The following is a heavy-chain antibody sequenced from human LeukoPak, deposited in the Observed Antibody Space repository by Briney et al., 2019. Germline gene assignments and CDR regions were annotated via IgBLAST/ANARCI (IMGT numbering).Heavy chain of an antibody. V-gene: IGHV4-59*08. CDR3: ASGYSSGWYGV. J-gene: IGHJ4*02. Sequence: PSETLSLTCTVSGGSISSYFWSWIRQPPGKGLEWIGYIYDSGSTNYNPSFKSRVTISVDTPKNQFSLKLSSVTAADTAVYHCASGYSSGWYGVWGQGTLVTVSS. CDR2: IYDSGST. D-gene: IGHD6-19*01. CDR1: GGSISSYF.